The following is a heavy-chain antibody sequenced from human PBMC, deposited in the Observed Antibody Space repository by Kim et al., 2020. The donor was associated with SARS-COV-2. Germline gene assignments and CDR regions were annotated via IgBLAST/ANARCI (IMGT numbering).Heavy chain of an antibody. CDR3: ARLTPSGYYGSGSYVDY. Sequence: SVKVSCKASGGTFSSYAISWVRQAPGQGLEWMGRIIPILGIANYAQKFQGRVTITADKSTSTAYMELSSLRSEDTAVYYCARLTPSGYYGSGSYVDYWGQGTLVTVSS. J-gene: IGHJ4*02. CDR2: IIPILGIA. CDR1: GGTFSSYA. D-gene: IGHD3-10*01. V-gene: IGHV1-69*04.